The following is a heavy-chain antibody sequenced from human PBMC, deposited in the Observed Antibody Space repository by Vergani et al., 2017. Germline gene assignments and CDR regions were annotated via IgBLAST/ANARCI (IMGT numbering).Heavy chain of an antibody. CDR2: ISAYNGNT. Sequence: QVKLVQSGAEVKKPGASVKVSCKASGYTFTSYGISWVRQAPGQVRELMGGISAYNGNTNYAQKLQGRFTMTTDTSTSTAYMELRSLGSDDTAVYYCARDQCSSTSCYDAFDIWGQGTMVTVSS. J-gene: IGHJ3*02. CDR1: GYTFTSYG. D-gene: IGHD2-2*01. CDR3: ARDQCSSTSCYDAFDI. V-gene: IGHV1-18*04.